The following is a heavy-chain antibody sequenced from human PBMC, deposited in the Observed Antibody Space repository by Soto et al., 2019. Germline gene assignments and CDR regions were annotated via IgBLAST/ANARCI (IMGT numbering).Heavy chain of an antibody. D-gene: IGHD4-17*01. V-gene: IGHV1-18*01. CDR2: VSPYNGNT. CDR1: DYTFTNYG. CDR3: ARDGDYAYYFDY. Sequence: QVQLVQSGAEVKKPGASVNVSCKASDYTFTNYGISWVRQAPGQRPEWMGWVSPYNGNTHYAQKFQGRVTMTTDTSTSTAYMELRSLRSEDTAIYYCARDGDYAYYFDYWGQGTLLTVSS. J-gene: IGHJ4*02.